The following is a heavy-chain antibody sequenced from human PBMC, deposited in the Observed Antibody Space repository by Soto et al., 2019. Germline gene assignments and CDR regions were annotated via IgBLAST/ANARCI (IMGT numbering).Heavy chain of an antibody. V-gene: IGHV1-18*01. CDR3: ARDQGLRFLEWPSNPEFDY. J-gene: IGHJ4*02. D-gene: IGHD3-3*01. CDR1: GYTFTSYG. Sequence: ASVKVSCKASGYTFTSYGISWVRQAPGQGLEWMGWISAYNGNTNYAQKLQGRVTMTTDTSTSTAYMELRSLRSDDTAVYYCARDQGLRFLEWPSNPEFDYWGQGTLVTVSS. CDR2: ISAYNGNT.